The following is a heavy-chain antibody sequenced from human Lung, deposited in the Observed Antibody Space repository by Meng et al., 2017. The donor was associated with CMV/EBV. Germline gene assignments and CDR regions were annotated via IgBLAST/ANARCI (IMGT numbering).Heavy chain of an antibody. V-gene: IGHV4-61*01. CDR1: GGSVSSGSYY. CDR2: IYYSGST. J-gene: IGHJ5*02. Sequence: GSLRLXCTVSGGSVSSGSYYWSWIRQPPGKGLEWIGYIYYSGSTNYNPSLKSRVTISVDTSKNQFSLKLSSVTAADTAVYYCARDALSRGYCSSTSCYRANRFDPWGQGXLVTVSS. D-gene: IGHD2-2*02. CDR3: ARDALSRGYCSSTSCYRANRFDP.